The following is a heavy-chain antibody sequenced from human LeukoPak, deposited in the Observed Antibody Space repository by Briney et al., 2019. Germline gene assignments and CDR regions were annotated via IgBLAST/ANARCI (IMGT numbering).Heavy chain of an antibody. CDR1: GYTFTGYY. D-gene: IGHD1-26*01. Sequence: ASVKVSCKASGYTFTGYYMNWVRQAPGQGLAWMGWVNPNSGDTNYAQKFQGRVTVTRDTSITTAYMELSRLRSDDTAVYYCARAYSESYPYFDYWGQGTLVTVSS. J-gene: IGHJ4*02. V-gene: IGHV1-2*02. CDR3: ARAYSESYPYFDY. CDR2: VNPNSGDT.